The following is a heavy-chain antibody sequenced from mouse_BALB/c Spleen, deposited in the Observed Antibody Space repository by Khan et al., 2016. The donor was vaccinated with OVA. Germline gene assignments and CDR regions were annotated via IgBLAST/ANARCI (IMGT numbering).Heavy chain of an antibody. D-gene: IGHD4-1*01. CDR1: GFTFSAYG. V-gene: IGHV5-6*01. Sequence: EVELVESGGDLVRPGGSLKLSCAASGFTFSAYGMSWVRQSPDKRLEWVATINSAGYYTYYPDSLKGRFIISRDNAKNTLYLQMRSLKSEDTAMYYCASHLTGSFAYWGQGTLVTVSA. CDR2: INSAGYYT. J-gene: IGHJ3*01. CDR3: ASHLTGSFAY.